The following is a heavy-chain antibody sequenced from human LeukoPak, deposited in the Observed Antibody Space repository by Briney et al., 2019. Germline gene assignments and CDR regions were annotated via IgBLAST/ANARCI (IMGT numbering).Heavy chain of an antibody. D-gene: IGHD6-13*01. CDR1: GYTFTGYY. CDR2: INPNSGGT. V-gene: IGHV1-2*06. J-gene: IGHJ4*02. CDR3: ARPRRGSSWYDY. Sequence: ASVKVSCKASGYTFTGYYMHWVRQAPGPGLEWMGRINPNSGGTNYAQKFQGRVTMTRDTSISTAYMELSRLRSDDTAVYYCARPRRGSSWYDYWGQGTLVTVSS.